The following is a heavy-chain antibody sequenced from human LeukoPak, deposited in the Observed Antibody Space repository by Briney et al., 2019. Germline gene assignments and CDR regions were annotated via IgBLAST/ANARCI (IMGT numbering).Heavy chain of an antibody. CDR3: ARGLENDYGGNSYFQH. CDR2: IDPSGGST. Sequence: ASVKVSCKASGYTFTGYYMHCVRQAPGQGLEWMGIIDPSGGSTSYAQKFQGRVTMTRDTSTSTVYMELSSLRSEDTAVYYCARGLENDYGGNSYFQHWGQGTLVTVSS. V-gene: IGHV1-46*01. J-gene: IGHJ1*01. CDR1: GYTFTGYY. D-gene: IGHD4-23*01.